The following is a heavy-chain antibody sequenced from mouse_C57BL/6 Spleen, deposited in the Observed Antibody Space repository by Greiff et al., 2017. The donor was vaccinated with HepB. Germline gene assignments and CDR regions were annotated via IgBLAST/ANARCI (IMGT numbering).Heavy chain of an antibody. J-gene: IGHJ3*01. CDR3: ASFDDGYYAWFAY. CDR1: GYTFTSYW. Sequence: QVQLQQSGAELVRPGSSVKLSCKASGYTFTSYWMHWVKQRPIQGLEWIGNIDPSDSETHYNQKFKDKATFTVDKSSSTAYMQRSSLTSEDSAVYYCASFDDGYYAWFAYWGQGTLDTVSA. D-gene: IGHD2-3*01. V-gene: IGHV1-52*01. CDR2: IDPSDSET.